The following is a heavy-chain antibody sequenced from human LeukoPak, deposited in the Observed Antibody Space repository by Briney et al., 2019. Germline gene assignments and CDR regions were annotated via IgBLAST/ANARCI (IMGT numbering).Heavy chain of an antibody. D-gene: IGHD3-16*02. CDR1: GYTFTVNH. Sequence: ASVKVSCKASGYTFTVNHVHWVRQAPGQGLEWMGWNVPNSGGTKYAQKFQDRVAMTSDTSISTAYMELSGLRSDDTAVYFCAREADIVSFDLWGRGTRVTVSS. V-gene: IGHV1-2*02. CDR2: NVPNSGGT. CDR3: AREADIVSFDL. J-gene: IGHJ2*01.